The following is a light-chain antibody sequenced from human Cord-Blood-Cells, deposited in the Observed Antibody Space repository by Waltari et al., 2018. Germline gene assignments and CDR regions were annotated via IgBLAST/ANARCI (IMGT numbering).Light chain of an antibody. CDR1: SSDVGSYNL. Sequence: QSALTQPASVSGSPGQSITISCTGTSSDVGSYNLVSWYQQPPGKAPKLMIHEDTKRPSGVSNRFSGSKSGNTASLTISGLQAEDEADYYCCSYAGSSTVIFGGGTKLTVL. CDR2: EDT. CDR3: CSYAGSSTVI. V-gene: IGLV2-23*01. J-gene: IGLJ2*01.